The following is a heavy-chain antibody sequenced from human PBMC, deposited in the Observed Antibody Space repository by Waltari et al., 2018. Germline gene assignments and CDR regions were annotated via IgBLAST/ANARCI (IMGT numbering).Heavy chain of an antibody. CDR2: IFHSGST. D-gene: IGHD6-6*01. J-gene: IGHJ4*02. CDR3: ARHSSSPYFDY. V-gene: IGHV4-38-2*01. CDR1: GYSISSGYY. Sequence: QVQLQESGPGLVKTSETLSLTCAISGYSISSGYYWGWIRQPPGKGLEWIGSIFHSGSTYYNPSLKSRLTISTDTSKNQFSLKLYSVTAADTAVYYCARHSSSPYFDYWGQGTLVPVSS.